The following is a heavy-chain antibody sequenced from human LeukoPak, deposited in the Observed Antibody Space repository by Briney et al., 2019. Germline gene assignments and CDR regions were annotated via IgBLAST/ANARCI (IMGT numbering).Heavy chain of an antibody. CDR3: ARGQSYDILTGYYYYGMDV. J-gene: IGHJ6*02. Sequence: PSETLSLTCAVYGGSFSGYYWSWLRQPPGKGLEWIGEINHSGSTNYNPSLKSRVTISVDTSKNQFSLRLSSVTAADTAVYYCARGQSYDILTGYYYYGMDVWGQGTTVTVSS. V-gene: IGHV4-34*01. CDR2: INHSGST. CDR1: GGSFSGYY. D-gene: IGHD3-9*01.